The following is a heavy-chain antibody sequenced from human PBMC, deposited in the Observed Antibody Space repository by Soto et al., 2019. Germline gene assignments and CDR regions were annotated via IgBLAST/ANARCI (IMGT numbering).Heavy chain of an antibody. D-gene: IGHD3-10*01. J-gene: IGHJ1*01. CDR2: IIPILGIA. CDR1: GGTFSSYT. CDR3: ARVGGSGALHGYFQH. Sequence: QDQLVQSGAEVKKTGSSVKVSCKASGGTFSSYTISWVRQAPGQGLEWMGRIIPILGIANYAQKFQGRVTITADKSTSTAYMELSSLRSEDTAVYYCARVGGSGALHGYFQHWGQGTLVTVSS. V-gene: IGHV1-69*02.